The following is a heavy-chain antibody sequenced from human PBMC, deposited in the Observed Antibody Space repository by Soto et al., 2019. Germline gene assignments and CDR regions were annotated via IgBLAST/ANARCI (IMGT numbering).Heavy chain of an antibody. V-gene: IGHV3-21*01. Sequence: GGSLRLSCAASGFTFSSYSMNLIRQAPGKGLEWVSSISSSSSYIYYADSVKGRFTISRDNAKNSLYLQMNSLRAEDTAVYYCARDHLDVSYWLDPWGQGTLVTVSS. CDR2: ISSSSSYI. J-gene: IGHJ5*02. CDR3: ARDHLDVSYWLDP. CDR1: GFTFSSYS. D-gene: IGHD1-1*01.